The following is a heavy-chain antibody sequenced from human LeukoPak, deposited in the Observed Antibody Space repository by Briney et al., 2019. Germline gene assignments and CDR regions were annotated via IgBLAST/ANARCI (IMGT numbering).Heavy chain of an antibody. J-gene: IGHJ4*02. CDR3: AREAGILTGYYKSSYYFDY. D-gene: IGHD3-9*01. CDR2: IWYDESNK. CDR1: GFTFSSYG. Sequence: GGSLRLSCAASGFTFSSYGMHWVCQAPGKGLEWVAVIWYDESNKYYADSVKGRFTISRDNSKNTLFLQMNSLRAEDTAVYHCAREAGILTGYYKSSYYFDYWGQGTLVTVSS. V-gene: IGHV3-33*01.